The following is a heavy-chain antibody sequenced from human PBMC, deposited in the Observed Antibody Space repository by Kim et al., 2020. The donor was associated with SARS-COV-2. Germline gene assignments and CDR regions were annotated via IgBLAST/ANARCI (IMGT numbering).Heavy chain of an antibody. J-gene: IGHJ3*02. CDR2: ISGSVGST. Sequence: GGSLRLSCAASGFTFSSYAMSWVRQAPGKGLEWVSSISGSVGSTFYGDSVKGRLTISRDNSMDTLYLQMNSLRAEDTAIYYCAKDRYSYGFDAFDIWGHGTMITVSS. CDR1: GFTFSSYA. D-gene: IGHD5-18*01. CDR3: AKDRYSYGFDAFDI. V-gene: IGHV3-23*01.